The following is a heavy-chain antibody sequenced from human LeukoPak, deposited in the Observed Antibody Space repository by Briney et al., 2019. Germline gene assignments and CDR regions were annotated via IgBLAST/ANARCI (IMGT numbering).Heavy chain of an antibody. J-gene: IGHJ4*02. V-gene: IGHV1-8*01. Sequence: ASVKVSFKASGYTFTSYDINWVRQATGQGLEWMGWMNPNSGNTGYAQKFQGRVTMTRNTSISTAYMELSSLRSEDTAVYYCARGPKYGSGSYRDFDYWGQGTLVTVSS. CDR3: ARGPKYGSGSYRDFDY. CDR2: MNPNSGNT. CDR1: GYTFTSYD. D-gene: IGHD3-10*01.